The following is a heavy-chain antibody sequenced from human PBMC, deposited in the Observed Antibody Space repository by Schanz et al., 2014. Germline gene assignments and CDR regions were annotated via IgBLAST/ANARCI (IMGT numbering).Heavy chain of an antibody. Sequence: QVQLVQSGADVKKPGASVKVSCKASGYTFTSYGVSWVRQAPGQGLEWMGWISVYNGKTNYAQKFQGRVTFTADKSTSTAFLEVNSLRSEDTAVYYCARTGYDPSLTHWGQGTLVTVSS. D-gene: IGHD5-12*01. CDR3: ARTGYDPSLTH. CDR2: ISVYNGKT. CDR1: GYTFTSYG. V-gene: IGHV1-18*04. J-gene: IGHJ4*02.